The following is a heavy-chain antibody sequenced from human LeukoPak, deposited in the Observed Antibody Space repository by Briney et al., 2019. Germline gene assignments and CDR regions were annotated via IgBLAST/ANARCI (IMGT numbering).Heavy chain of an antibody. Sequence: SETLSLTCTVSGGSISRYYWSWIRQPPGKRLEWIGHIYYSGNTNYNPSLKSRVTISVDTSKNQFSLKLSSVTAADTAVYYCARVGEYYDYYFDYWGQGTLVTVSS. CDR3: ARVGEYYDYYFDY. V-gene: IGHV4-59*01. D-gene: IGHD3-22*01. CDR1: GGSISRYY. CDR2: IYYSGNT. J-gene: IGHJ4*02.